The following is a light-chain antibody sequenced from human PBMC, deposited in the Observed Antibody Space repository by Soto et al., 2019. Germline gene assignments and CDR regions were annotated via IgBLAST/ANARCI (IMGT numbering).Light chain of an antibody. CDR3: QQYNNLPRIT. CDR2: GAS. J-gene: IGKJ5*01. Sequence: EIVITQSPVTLSVSPGERATLSCRSSQTVSSKLAWYQQRPGQAPRLLIYGASTRATGIPARFSGSGSGTEFTLTISSLQAEDFAVYYCQQYNNLPRITFGQGTRLENK. CDR1: QTVSSK. V-gene: IGKV3D-15*01.